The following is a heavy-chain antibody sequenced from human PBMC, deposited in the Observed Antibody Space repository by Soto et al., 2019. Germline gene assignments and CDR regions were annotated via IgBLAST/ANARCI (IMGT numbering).Heavy chain of an antibody. V-gene: IGHV4-59*01. CDR2: IYYSGST. D-gene: IGHD6-13*01. CDR3: ARVPYSSSWTWFDP. CDR1: GGSISSYY. Sequence: SETLSLTCTVSGGSISSYYWSWIRQPPGKGLEWIGYIYYSGSTNYNPSLKSRVTISVDTSKNQFSLKLSSVTAADTAVYYCARVPYSSSWTWFDPWGQGTLVTVSS. J-gene: IGHJ5*02.